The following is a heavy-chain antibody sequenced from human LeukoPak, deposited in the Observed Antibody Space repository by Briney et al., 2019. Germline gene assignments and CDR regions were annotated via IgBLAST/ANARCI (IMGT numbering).Heavy chain of an antibody. CDR2: IIPIFGTA. CDR1: GGTFSSYA. D-gene: IGHD3-16*01. Sequence: SVKVSCKASGGTFSSYAISWVRQAPGQGLEWMGGIIPIFGTANYAQKFRGRVTMTTEASTSTAYMELRSLRSDDTAFYYCAREPGLARSTFFDYWGQGTPVTVST. CDR3: AREPGLARSTFFDY. V-gene: IGHV1-69*05. J-gene: IGHJ4*02.